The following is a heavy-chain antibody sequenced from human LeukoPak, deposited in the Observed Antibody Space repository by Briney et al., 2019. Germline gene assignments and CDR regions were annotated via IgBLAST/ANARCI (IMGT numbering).Heavy chain of an antibody. CDR2: ITWNSDDM. V-gene: IGHV3-9*01. J-gene: IGHJ4*02. D-gene: IGHD1-1*01. Sequence: GGSLRLSCAASGFSFEAYGMYWVRQAPGKGLEWVSGITWNSDDMAYADSVKGRFTISRDNAKNCLYLQINSLTVEDTALYYCTRVTSWRTGFDYWGQETLVTVSS. CDR3: TRVTSWRTGFDY. CDR1: GFSFEAYG.